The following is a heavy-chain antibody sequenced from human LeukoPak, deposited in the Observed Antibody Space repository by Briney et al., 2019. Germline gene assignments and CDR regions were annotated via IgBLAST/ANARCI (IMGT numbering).Heavy chain of an antibody. D-gene: IGHD3-3*01. CDR2: IYPGDSDT. Sequence: GESLRISCKGSGYTFSSYWIGWVRQMPGKGLGWMGIIYPGDSDTRYSPSLQGQVTISVDTSIGTAYLQWSSLKASDTAIYYCARQNDFRLDYWGQGTLVTVSS. CDR1: GYTFSSYW. CDR3: ARQNDFRLDY. V-gene: IGHV5-51*01. J-gene: IGHJ4*02.